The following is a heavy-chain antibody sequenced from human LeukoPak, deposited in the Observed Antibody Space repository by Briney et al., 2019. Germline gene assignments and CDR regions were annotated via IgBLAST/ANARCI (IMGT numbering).Heavy chain of an antibody. D-gene: IGHD2-21*02. CDR3: AREGPTDDFFDY. Sequence: SETLSLTCTVSGYSISSGYYWGWIRQPPGKGLEWIGHIRYSGSTYYNPSLESRVIISVDMSKNQLSLNLSSMTAADTAVYYCAREGPTDDFFDYWGQGTLVTVSS. CDR2: IRYSGST. J-gene: IGHJ4*02. V-gene: IGHV4-38-2*02. CDR1: GYSISSGYY.